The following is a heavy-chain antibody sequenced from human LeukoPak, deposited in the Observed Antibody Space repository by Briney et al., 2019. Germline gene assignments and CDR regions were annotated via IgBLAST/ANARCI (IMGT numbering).Heavy chain of an antibody. Sequence: GESLQISCKGSGYHFTSYWSGWGRQLPGKGLEWMGIIYPGDSDTRYSPSCQGQVTISADKSSSTAYLQWSSLRASDTAMYYCARLGSSSWPTFDYWGQGTLVTVSS. CDR1: GYHFTSYW. J-gene: IGHJ4*02. CDR2: IYPGDSDT. D-gene: IGHD6-13*01. V-gene: IGHV5-51*01. CDR3: ARLGSSSWPTFDY.